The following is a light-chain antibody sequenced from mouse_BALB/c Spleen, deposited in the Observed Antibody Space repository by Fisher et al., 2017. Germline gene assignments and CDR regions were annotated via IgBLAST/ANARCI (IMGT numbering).Light chain of an antibody. J-gene: IGKJ4*01. V-gene: IGKV4-59*01. CDR1: SSVSY. Sequence: TQSTAIMSASPGEKVTMTCSASSSVSYMHWYQQKSGTSPKRWIYDTSKLASGVPARFSGSGSGTSYSLTISRMEAEDAATYYCQQRSSYPFTFGSGTKLEIK. CDR2: DTS. CDR3: QQRSSYPFT.